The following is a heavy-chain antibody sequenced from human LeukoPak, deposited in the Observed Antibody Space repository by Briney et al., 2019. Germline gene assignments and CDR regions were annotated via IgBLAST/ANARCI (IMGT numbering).Heavy chain of an antibody. CDR3: ATRSIWSGPSRGHYYYYMDV. D-gene: IGHD3-3*01. J-gene: IGHJ6*03. CDR2: IKQDGSEK. V-gene: IGHV3-7*01. CDR1: GFTFSSYW. Sequence: PGGSLRLSCAASGFTFSSYWMSWVRQAPGKGLEWVANIKQDGSEKYYVDSVKGRFTISRDNAKNSLYLQMNSLRAEDTAVYYCATRSIWSGPSRGHYYYYMDVWGKGTTVTVSS.